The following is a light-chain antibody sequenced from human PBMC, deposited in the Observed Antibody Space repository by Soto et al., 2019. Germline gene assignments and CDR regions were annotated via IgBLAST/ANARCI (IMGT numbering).Light chain of an antibody. J-gene: IGKJ1*01. CDR2: GAS. V-gene: IGKV3-15*01. CDR1: QSISSN. CDR3: QQYKNWPWT. Sequence: EIVLTQSPGTLSLSPVERATLSCWASQSISSNYLAWYQQKPGQPPRLLIYGASTRATGIPARFSGSGSGTEFTLTISSLQSEDCAVYYCQQYKNWPWTFGQGTKVDIK.